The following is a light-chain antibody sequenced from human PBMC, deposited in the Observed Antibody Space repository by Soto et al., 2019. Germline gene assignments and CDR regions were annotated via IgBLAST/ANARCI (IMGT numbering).Light chain of an antibody. CDR1: SSDVGNYNY. CDR3: CSYAGRYALWV. V-gene: IGLV2-11*01. CDR2: DVS. J-gene: IGLJ3*02. Sequence: QSVLTQPRSVSGSPGQSVIISCTGTSSDVGNYNYVSWYQQHPGKAPKLMIYDVSKRPSGVPDRFSASKSGNTASLTISGLQADDEADYYCCSYAGRYALWVFGGGTQLTVL.